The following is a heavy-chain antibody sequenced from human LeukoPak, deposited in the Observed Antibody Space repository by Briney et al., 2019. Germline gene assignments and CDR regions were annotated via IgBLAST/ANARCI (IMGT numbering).Heavy chain of an antibody. CDR1: GFTFSDYG. V-gene: IGHV3-33*01. Sequence: GGSLRLSCAASGFTFSDYGMHWVRQAPGKGLEWVAVIWYDGTYEYYADSVKGRFTISRDNSKNTLYLQMNSLRAEDTAVYFCARDVTMVRGAQDYYGMDVWGQGTTVTVSS. CDR2: IWYDGTYE. J-gene: IGHJ6*02. CDR3: ARDVTMVRGAQDYYGMDV. D-gene: IGHD3-10*01.